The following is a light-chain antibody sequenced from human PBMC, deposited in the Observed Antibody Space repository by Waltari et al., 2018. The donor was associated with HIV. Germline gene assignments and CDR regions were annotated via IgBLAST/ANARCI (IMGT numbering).Light chain of an antibody. CDR3: AAWDDSLNGPV. V-gene: IGLV1-44*01. J-gene: IGLJ2*01. Sequence: QSVLTQPPSASGTPGQRVTISCSGSSSNIRSNSVNWYQQLPGTAPKLLIYSNNHRPSGVTDRVAGSKSGTTACLSISGLLPEDEADYYCAAWDDSLNGPVFGGGTKLTVL. CDR1: SSNIRSNS. CDR2: SNN.